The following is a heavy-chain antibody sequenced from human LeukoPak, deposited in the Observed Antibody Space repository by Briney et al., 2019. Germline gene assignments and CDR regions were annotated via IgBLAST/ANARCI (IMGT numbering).Heavy chain of an antibody. CDR1: GFTFSSYS. D-gene: IGHD3-10*01. V-gene: IGHV3-48*01. CDR2: ISSSSSTI. Sequence: PGGSLRLSCAASGFTFSSYSMNWVRQAPGKGLEWVSYISSSSSTIYYADPVKGRFTISRDNAKNSLYLQMNSLRAEDTAVYYCARGNTMVRGVIRPIDIWGQGTMVTVSS. CDR3: ARGNTMVRGVIRPIDI. J-gene: IGHJ3*02.